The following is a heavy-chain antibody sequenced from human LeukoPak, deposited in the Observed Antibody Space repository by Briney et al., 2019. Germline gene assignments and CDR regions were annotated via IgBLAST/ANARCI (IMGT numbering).Heavy chain of an antibody. CDR1: GDSINNDGYH. D-gene: IGHD1-1*01. CDR2: IHNSGCT. CDR3: ARDFTKTASPDAFDF. V-gene: IGHV4-31*03. J-gene: IGHJ3*01. Sequence: SETLSLTCTVSGDSINNDGYHWTWIRQHPGKGLEWIGYIHNSGCTAHNPSLRSRVSISLDTSLNQFSLTLHSVTAADTAVYYCARDFTKTASPDAFDFWGQGTLVAVSS.